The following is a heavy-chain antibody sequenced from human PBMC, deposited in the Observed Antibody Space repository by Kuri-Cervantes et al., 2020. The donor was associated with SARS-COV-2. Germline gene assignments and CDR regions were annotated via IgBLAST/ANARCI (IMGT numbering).Heavy chain of an antibody. CDR1: GFTFSDHT. D-gene: IGHD6-13*01. CDR2: IKNKDQGYTT. V-gene: IGHV3-72*01. Sequence: GGSLRLPGAASGFTFSDHTMDWVRQAPGKGLEWVGRIKNKDQGYTTWYAASVKGRFTISRDDSKISLYLKLNSLKSEDTALYYCRKAGPGVSWDFWGQGTLVTVSS. J-gene: IGHJ4*02. CDR3: RKAGPGVSWDF.